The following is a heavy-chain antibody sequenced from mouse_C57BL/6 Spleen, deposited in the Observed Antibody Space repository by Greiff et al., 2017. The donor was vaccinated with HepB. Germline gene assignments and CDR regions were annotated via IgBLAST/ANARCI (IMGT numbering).Heavy chain of an antibody. CDR2: IYPGDGDT. CDR1: GYAFSSSW. Sequence: QVQLQQSGPELVKPGASVKISCKASGYAFSSSWMNWVKLRPGKGLEWIGRIYPGDGDTNYNGKFKGKATLTADKSSSTAYMQLSSLTSEDSAVYFCAKSSTFDYWGQSTTPTVSS. J-gene: IGHJ2*01. CDR3: AKSSTFDY. D-gene: IGHD2-10*02. V-gene: IGHV1-82*01.